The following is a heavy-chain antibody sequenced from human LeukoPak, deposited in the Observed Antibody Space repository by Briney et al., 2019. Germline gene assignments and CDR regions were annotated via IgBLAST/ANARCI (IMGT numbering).Heavy chain of an antibody. J-gene: IGHJ4*02. Sequence: PGGSLRLSCAASGFTFSSYAMHWVRQAPGKGLEWVAVISYDGSNKYYADSVKGRFTISRDNSKNTLYLQMNSLRAGDTAVYYCALLGDLWGQGTLVTVSS. V-gene: IGHV3-30*04. CDR1: GFTFSSYA. CDR3: ALLGDL. D-gene: IGHD3-10*01. CDR2: ISYDGSNK.